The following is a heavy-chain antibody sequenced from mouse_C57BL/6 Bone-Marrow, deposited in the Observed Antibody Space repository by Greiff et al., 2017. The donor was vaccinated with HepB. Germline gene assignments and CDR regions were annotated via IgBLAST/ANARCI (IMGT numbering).Heavy chain of an antibody. CDR2: ISSGSSTI. CDR3: ARKRAGAGEDDFDY. D-gene: IGHD3-3*01. J-gene: IGHJ2*01. CDR1: GFTFSDYG. V-gene: IGHV5-17*01. Sequence: EVKLVESGGGLVKPGGSLKLSCAASGFTFSDYGMHWVRQAPEKGLEWVAYISSGSSTIYYADTVKGRFTISRDNAKNTLFLQMTSLRSEDTAMYYCARKRAGAGEDDFDYWGQGTTLTISS.